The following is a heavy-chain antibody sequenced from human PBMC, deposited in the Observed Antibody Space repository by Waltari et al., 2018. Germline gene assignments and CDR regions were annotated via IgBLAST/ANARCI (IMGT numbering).Heavy chain of an antibody. CDR1: GGSISGGYG. J-gene: IGHJ5*02. V-gene: IGHV4-38-2*01. CDR3: ARRPTITTNRFDV. CDR2: IYGNRYST. D-gene: IGHD3-9*01. Sequence: QVQLQESGPALVKPSETLSLTCAVSGGSISGGYGWSWIRQAPGKGLGWIGTIYGNRYSTFYNPSLKSRVTISKDKSKNQLFLKLKSVTAADTAVYYCARRPTITTNRFDVWGPGVLVTVSS.